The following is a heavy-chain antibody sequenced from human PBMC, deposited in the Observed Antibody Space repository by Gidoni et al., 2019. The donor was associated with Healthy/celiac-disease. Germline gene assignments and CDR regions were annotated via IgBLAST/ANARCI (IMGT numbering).Heavy chain of an antibody. CDR3: ARVPPFLDYYDSSGYYFDY. CDR2: IIPIFGTA. J-gene: IGHJ4*02. Sequence: QVQLVQSGAEVKKPGSSVKVSCKASGGTFSSHAISWVRQAPGQGLEWMGGIIPIFGTANYAQKFQGRVTITADESTSTAYMELSSLRSEDTAVYYCARVPPFLDYYDSSGYYFDYWGQGTLVTVSS. D-gene: IGHD3-22*01. CDR1: GGTFSSHA. V-gene: IGHV1-69*01.